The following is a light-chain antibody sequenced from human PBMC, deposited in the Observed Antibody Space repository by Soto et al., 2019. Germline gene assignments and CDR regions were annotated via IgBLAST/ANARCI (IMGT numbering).Light chain of an antibody. CDR3: QQFNTTPLT. V-gene: IGKV1-13*02. CDR1: QGIGTA. CDR2: DAS. Sequence: SQLTQSPSTLSASVGDRVTITCRASQGIGTALAWYHQRPGNSPDLLVYDASTLQSGVPSRFSGSGSETDFSLTISGLQPEDFGHYYCQQFNTTPLTFGGGPRVEIK. J-gene: IGKJ4*01.